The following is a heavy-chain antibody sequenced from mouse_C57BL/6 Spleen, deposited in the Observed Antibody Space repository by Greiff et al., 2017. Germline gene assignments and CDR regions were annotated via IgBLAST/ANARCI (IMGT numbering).Heavy chain of an antibody. D-gene: IGHD3-2*02. Sequence: VQLQQPGAELVMPGASVKLSCKASGYTFTSYWMHWVKQRPGQGLEWIGEIDPSDSYTNYNQKFKGKSTLTVDKSSSTAYMQLSSLTSEDSAVXYCARGAQATDYAMDYWGQGTSVTVSS. J-gene: IGHJ4*01. V-gene: IGHV1-69*01. CDR1: GYTFTSYW. CDR2: IDPSDSYT. CDR3: ARGAQATDYAMDY.